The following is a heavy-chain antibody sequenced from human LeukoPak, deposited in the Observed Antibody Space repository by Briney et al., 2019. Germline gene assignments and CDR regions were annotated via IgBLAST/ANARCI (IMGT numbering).Heavy chain of an antibody. CDR2: INWNGGST. Sequence: PGGSLRLSCAASGFTFDDYGMSWVRQAPGKGLEWVSGINWNGGSTGYADSVKGRFTISRDNAKNSLYLQMNSLRAEDTALYYCARSGTYYYDSSGYYGFFLPGYFDLWGRGTLVTVSS. J-gene: IGHJ2*01. CDR1: GFTFDDYG. CDR3: ARSGTYYYDSSGYYGFFLPGYFDL. D-gene: IGHD3-22*01. V-gene: IGHV3-20*04.